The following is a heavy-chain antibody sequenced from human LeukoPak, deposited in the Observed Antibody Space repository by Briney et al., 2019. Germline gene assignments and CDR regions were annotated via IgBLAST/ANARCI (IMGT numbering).Heavy chain of an antibody. CDR1: SGSISSGVYY. Sequence: PSQTLSLTCPVSSGSISSGVYYWSWIRQHPGQGLEWIGYIYYSGSTNYNPSLKSRVTISVDTSKNQFSLNLSSVIAADTAVYYCARHGPYLGRLGWFDPWGQGTLVTVSS. CDR3: ARHGPYLGRLGWFDP. CDR2: IYYSGST. V-gene: IGHV4-30-4*08. D-gene: IGHD1-26*01. J-gene: IGHJ5*02.